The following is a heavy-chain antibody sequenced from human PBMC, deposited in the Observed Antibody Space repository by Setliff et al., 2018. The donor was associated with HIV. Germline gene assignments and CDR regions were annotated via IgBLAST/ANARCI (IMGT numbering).Heavy chain of an antibody. CDR2: ISGSGGST. D-gene: IGHD2-15*01. CDR1: GFTFSRYT. Sequence: TGGSLRLSCAASGFTFSRYTMSWVRQAPGKGLEWVSVISGSGGSTFYADSVKGRFTISRDNSKNTLYLQMNRLRVEDTAVYYCAKDGISGGAYPPYYFDYWGHGTLVTVSS. V-gene: IGHV3-23*01. CDR3: AKDGISGGAYPPYYFDY. J-gene: IGHJ4*01.